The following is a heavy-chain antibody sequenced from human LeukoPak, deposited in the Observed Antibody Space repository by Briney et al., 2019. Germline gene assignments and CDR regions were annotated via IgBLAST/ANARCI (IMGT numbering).Heavy chain of an antibody. D-gene: IGHD1-14*01. CDR1: GYTFSSSD. Sequence: AAVKVSCEASGYTFSSSDINWVRQATGQGLEWMGWMNPNRGNTGYAPKFQGRVTITRYTSISTAYMELTSLTSEDTAVYFCATYVGSSGRGVDPWGQGTLVTVSS. CDR3: ATYVGSSGRGVDP. V-gene: IGHV1-8*01. J-gene: IGHJ5*02. CDR2: MNPNRGNT.